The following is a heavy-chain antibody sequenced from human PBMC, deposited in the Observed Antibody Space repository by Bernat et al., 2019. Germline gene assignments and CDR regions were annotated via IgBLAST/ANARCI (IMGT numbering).Heavy chain of an antibody. CDR2: IYYSGST. V-gene: IGHV4-39*01. D-gene: IGHD2-2*01. Sequence: QLQLQESGPGLVKPSETLSLTCTVSGGSISSSSYYWGWIRQPPGKGLEWIGSIYYSGSTYYNPSLKSRVTISVDTSKNQFSLKLSSVTAADTAVYYCARHRAYCSSTSCYAGGWFDPWGQGTLVTVSS. CDR3: ARHRAYCSSTSCYAGGWFDP. J-gene: IGHJ5*02. CDR1: GGSISSSSYY.